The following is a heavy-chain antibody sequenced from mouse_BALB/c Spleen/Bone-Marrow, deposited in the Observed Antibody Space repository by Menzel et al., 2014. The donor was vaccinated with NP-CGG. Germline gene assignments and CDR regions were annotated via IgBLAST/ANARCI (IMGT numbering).Heavy chain of an antibody. D-gene: IGHD2-3*01. V-gene: IGHV1-82*01. CDR2: IFPGDGDT. Sequence: QVQLKQSGPELVKPGASVKISCKASGYAFSSSWMNWVKQRPGQGLEWIGRIFPGDGDTYYNGKFKGKATLTADKSSSTAYMQLSNLTSVDSAVYFCARSDGYRAMDYWGQGTSVTVSS. J-gene: IGHJ4*01. CDR3: ARSDGYRAMDY. CDR1: GYAFSSSW.